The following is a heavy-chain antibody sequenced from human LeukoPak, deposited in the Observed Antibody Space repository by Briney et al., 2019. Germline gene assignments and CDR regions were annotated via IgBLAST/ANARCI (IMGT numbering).Heavy chain of an antibody. CDR3: ARRGYGWSGLLDY. J-gene: IGHJ4*02. V-gene: IGHV3-23*01. Sequence: PGGSLRLSYAASGFTFSSYAMSWVRQAPGKGLEWVSTISGRGNNTYYADSVKGRFTISRDSSRNTLYLQMNSLRAEDTAVYYCARRGYGWSGLLDYWGQGTLVTVSS. CDR1: GFTFSSYA. CDR2: ISGRGNNT. D-gene: IGHD5-18*01.